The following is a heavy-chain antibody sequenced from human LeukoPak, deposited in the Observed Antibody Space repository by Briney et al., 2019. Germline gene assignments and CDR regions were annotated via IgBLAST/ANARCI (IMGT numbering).Heavy chain of an antibody. CDR1: GVTFDDYA. D-gene: IGHD6-19*01. J-gene: IGHJ4*02. V-gene: IGHV3-9*01. CDR2: FSWNSVSI. Sequence: GGSLRLSCAAPGVTFDDYAMHWVRQAPGKGLEWVSGFSWNSVSIGYADSVKGRFTISRDNAKNSLYLQMNSLRAEDTALYYCAKDSSLSVAGLFDYWGQGTLVTVSS. CDR3: AKDSSLSVAGLFDY.